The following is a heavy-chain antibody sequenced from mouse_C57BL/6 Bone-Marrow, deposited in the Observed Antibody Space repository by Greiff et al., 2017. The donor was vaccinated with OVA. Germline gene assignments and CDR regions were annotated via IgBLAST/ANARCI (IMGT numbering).Heavy chain of an antibody. CDR1: GYSFTDYH. CDR2: INPNYGTT. D-gene: IGHD2-3*01. Sequence: EVQLQQSGPELVKPGASVKISCKASGYSFTDYHMNWVKQSHGTSLEWIGVINPNYGTTSYHQKFKGKATLTVDQSSRTAYMPLNSLTSEDSAVYYCARSIYDGYYPSYFDVWGTGTTVTVSS. CDR3: ARSIYDGYYPSYFDV. J-gene: IGHJ1*03. V-gene: IGHV1-39*01.